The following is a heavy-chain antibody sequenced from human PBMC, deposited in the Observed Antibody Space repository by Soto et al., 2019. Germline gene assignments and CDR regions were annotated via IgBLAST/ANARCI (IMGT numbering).Heavy chain of an antibody. CDR2: VIPIFGTA. J-gene: IGHJ6*02. CDR3: ARDIALSGHAGYHYRMDV. D-gene: IGHD6-13*01. Sequence: AAVKVSCKACGGTFSRYAISWVRQAPGQGLEWMGGVIPIFGTANYAQKFQGRVTITADESTSTAYMELSSLRSEDTAVYYCARDIALSGHAGYHYRMDVWGQGTTVIVSS. CDR1: GGTFSRYA. V-gene: IGHV1-69*13.